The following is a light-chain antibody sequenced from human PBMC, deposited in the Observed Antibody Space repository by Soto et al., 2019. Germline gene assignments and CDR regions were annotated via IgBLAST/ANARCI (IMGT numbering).Light chain of an antibody. CDR2: GAS. CDR3: QQYNIWPPYT. V-gene: IGKV3-15*01. Sequence: EVEMTQSPATVSVSPGERVTLSCRARQRVSSNVAWYQQKPGQAPRVLIFGASTRATGTPARFSGSGSGTEFTLTISSLQPEDFAVSYCQQYNIWPPYTFGQGTKLEIK. J-gene: IGKJ2*01. CDR1: QRVSSN.